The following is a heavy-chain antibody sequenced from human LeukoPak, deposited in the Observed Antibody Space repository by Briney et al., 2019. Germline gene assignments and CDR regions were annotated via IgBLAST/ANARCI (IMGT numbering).Heavy chain of an antibody. Sequence: GASLRLSCAASGFSFSNYWMSWVRQAPGKGLEWVANIKEDGSEKYYVDSVKGRFTISRDNARNSLYLQMNSLRAEDTAVYYCASGRQLGYWGQGTLVTVSS. CDR1: GFSFSNYW. CDR2: IKEDGSEK. D-gene: IGHD6-13*01. CDR3: ASGRQLGY. J-gene: IGHJ4*02. V-gene: IGHV3-7*01.